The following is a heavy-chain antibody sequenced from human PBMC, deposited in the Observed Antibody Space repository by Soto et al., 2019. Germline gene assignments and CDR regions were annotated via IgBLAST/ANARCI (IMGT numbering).Heavy chain of an antibody. J-gene: IGHJ6*02. CDR1: GYTFTGYY. Sequence: GASVKVSCKASGYTFTGYYMHWVRQAPGQGLEWMGWINPNSGGTNYAQKFQGWVTMTRDTSISTAYMELSRLRSDDTAVYYCARDLGNCSSTSCLGGMDVWGQGTKVTVSS. CDR2: INPNSGGT. CDR3: ARDLGNCSSTSCLGGMDV. V-gene: IGHV1-2*04. D-gene: IGHD2-2*01.